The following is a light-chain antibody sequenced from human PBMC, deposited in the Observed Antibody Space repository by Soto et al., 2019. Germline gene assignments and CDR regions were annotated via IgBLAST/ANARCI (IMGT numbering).Light chain of an antibody. Sequence: SALTQPPSVSGSPGRSITISCTGTNSDIGGYNYVSWYRQHPGKAPKLMIYEVRNRPSEVSNRFSGSKSGNTASLTISGLQAEDEADYYCSSYTSSSILVFGTGTKVTVL. CDR3: SSYTSSSILV. V-gene: IGLV2-14*01. J-gene: IGLJ1*01. CDR2: EVR. CDR1: NSDIGGYNY.